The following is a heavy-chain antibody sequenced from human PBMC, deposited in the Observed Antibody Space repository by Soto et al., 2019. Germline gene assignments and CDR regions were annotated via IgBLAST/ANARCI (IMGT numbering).Heavy chain of an antibody. CDR2: INPDGGAT. V-gene: IGHV1-46*01. CDR3: XRGRRYTF. Sequence: QVQLLQSGAEVRKPGASVSISCKASGYIFSHYYMSWVRQAPGQGLEWMGKINPDGGATTFARNXXXRLXXPIXAXXGTAYMQLSGXSSDXXXXXXCXRGRRYTFWGQGTLVSVSS. CDR1: GYIFSHYY. D-gene: IGHD1-1*01. J-gene: IGHJ4*02.